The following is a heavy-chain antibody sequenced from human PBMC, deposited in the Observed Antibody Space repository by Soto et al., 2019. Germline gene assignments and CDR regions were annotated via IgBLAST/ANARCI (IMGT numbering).Heavy chain of an antibody. CDR3: ARGRYDSTDYLRDAFDI. D-gene: IGHD3-22*01. Sequence: SETLSLTCAVYGGSFSGYSWSWIRQSPGKGLEWIGEINHSGSSHYNPSLESRVTISLDTSKNYFSLRLTSVTAADTTAYYCARGRYDSTDYLRDAFDIWGQGISVTVSS. CDR2: INHSGSS. V-gene: IGHV4-34*01. CDR1: GGSFSGYS. J-gene: IGHJ3*02.